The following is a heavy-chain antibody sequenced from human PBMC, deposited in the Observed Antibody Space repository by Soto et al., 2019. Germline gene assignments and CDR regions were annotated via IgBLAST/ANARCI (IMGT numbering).Heavy chain of an antibody. D-gene: IGHD3-22*01. J-gene: IGHJ2*01. CDR1: GYTLTSHW. Sequence: ASVKGSCNASGYTLTSHWMRWVRQAPVQGLEWMGVINPSGESTSYAKKLQGRLTMTRDTSTNTVYMEVRSLRSKNTAVYYCARANYYESSGSKGWYFDLWGSGTLVTVSS. V-gene: IGHV1-46*04. CDR2: INPSGEST. CDR3: ARANYYESSGSKGWYFDL.